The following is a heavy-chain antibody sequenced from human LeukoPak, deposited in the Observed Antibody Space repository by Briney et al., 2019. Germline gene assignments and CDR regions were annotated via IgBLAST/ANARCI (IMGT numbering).Heavy chain of an antibody. CDR1: GFTFSNYG. V-gene: IGHV3-33*01. J-gene: IGHJ4*02. CDR2: VWSDAKNK. Sequence: GGSLGLSCAASGFTFSNYGIHWVRQAPGKGLEWVAVVWSDAKNKYYADSVKGRFTLSRDNFKTMVYLQMSSLRAEDTAIYYCTRATTNYFDYWGQGTLVTVSS. D-gene: IGHD1-26*01. CDR3: TRATTNYFDY.